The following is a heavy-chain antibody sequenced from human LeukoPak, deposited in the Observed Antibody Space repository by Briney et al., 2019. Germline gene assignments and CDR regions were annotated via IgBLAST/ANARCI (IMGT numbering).Heavy chain of an antibody. D-gene: IGHD2-2*01. CDR3: ARGRRGLSIGYCSSTSCPQKYFDY. Sequence: SETLSLTCAVYGGSFSGYYWRWIRQPPGKGLEWIGEINHSGSTNYNPSLKSRVTISVDTSKNQFSLKLSSVTAADTAVYYCARGRRGLSIGYCSSTSCPQKYFDYWGQGTLVTVSS. J-gene: IGHJ4*02. CDR1: GGSFSGYY. CDR2: INHSGST. V-gene: IGHV4-34*01.